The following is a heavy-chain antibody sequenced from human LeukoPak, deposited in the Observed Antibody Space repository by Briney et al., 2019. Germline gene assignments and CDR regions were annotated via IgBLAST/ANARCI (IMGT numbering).Heavy chain of an antibody. Sequence: GGSLRLSCAASGFTFSSYAMSWVRQAPGKGLEWVSGISSSGGSTYYADSVKGRFTISRDNSKNTLCLQMNSLRAEDTAVYYCAKDSYSAYDSDAFDIWGQGTMVTVSS. CDR1: GFTFSSYA. J-gene: IGHJ3*02. CDR2: ISSSGGST. V-gene: IGHV3-23*01. CDR3: AKDSYSAYDSDAFDI. D-gene: IGHD5-12*01.